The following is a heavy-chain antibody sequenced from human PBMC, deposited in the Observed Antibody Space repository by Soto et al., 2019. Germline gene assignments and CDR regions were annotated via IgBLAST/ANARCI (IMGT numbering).Heavy chain of an antibody. CDR2: ISWNGAAI. V-gene: IGHV3-9*01. CDR3: AKDTRPLQAENDAFDF. J-gene: IGHJ3*01. D-gene: IGHD2-2*01. CDR1: GFTFDDYG. Sequence: EVQLVESGGGLVQPGRSLRLSCAASGFTFDDYGMHWVRQAPGKGLQWVAGISWNGAAIGCVDSVKGRFTISRDNDKNSLYLQMNSLRVEDTALYDYAKDTRPLQAENDAFDFGGQGTMGTVSS.